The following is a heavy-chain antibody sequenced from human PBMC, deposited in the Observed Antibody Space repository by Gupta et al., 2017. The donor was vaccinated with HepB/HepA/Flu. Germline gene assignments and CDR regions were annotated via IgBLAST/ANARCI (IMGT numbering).Heavy chain of an antibody. CDR1: GFSFRSYA. J-gene: IGHJ5*02. CDR3: AQNGFLEGRFDP. Sequence: VHLLESGGGLVQPGGSLRLSCAASGFSFRSYAMSWVRQAPGKGLEWVSSISGTGARTYYADSEKGRFTISRDNPKNTLYLQINSLRAEDTAVYYCAQNGFLEGRFDPWGQGTLVTVSS. V-gene: IGHV3-23*01. D-gene: IGHD3-3*01. CDR2: ISGTGART.